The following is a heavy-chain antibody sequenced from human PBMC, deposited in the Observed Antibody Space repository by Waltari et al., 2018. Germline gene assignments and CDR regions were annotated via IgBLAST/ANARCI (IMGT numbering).Heavy chain of an antibody. V-gene: IGHV4-59*11. CDR3: ARDKDGYNVLFDY. CDR1: GGSISSHY. Sequence: QVQLQESGPGLVKPSETLSLTCTVSGGSISSHYWSWIRQPPGKGLEWIGYIYYSGSTNYNPSLKSRVTISVDTSKNQFSLKLSSVTAADTAVYYCARDKDGYNVLFDYWGNGTTVTVSS. CDR2: IYYSGST. D-gene: IGHD3-9*01. J-gene: IGHJ6*04.